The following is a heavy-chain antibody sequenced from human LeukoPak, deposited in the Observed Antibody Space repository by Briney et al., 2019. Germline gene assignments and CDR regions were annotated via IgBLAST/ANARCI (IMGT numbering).Heavy chain of an antibody. CDR3: ARDPPGSHPGIGNWFDP. J-gene: IGHJ5*02. CDR2: INPNSGGT. CDR1: GYTFTGYY. V-gene: IGHV1-2*02. Sequence: ASVKVSCKASGYTFTGYYMHWVRQAPGQGLEWMGWINPNSGGTNYAQKFQGRVTMTRDTSISTAYMELSRLRSDDTAVYYCARDPPGSHPGIGNWFDPWGQGTLVTVSS. D-gene: IGHD3-16*01.